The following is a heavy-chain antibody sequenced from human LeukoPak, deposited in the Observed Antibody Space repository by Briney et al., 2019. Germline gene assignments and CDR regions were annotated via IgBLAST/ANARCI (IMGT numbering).Heavy chain of an antibody. J-gene: IGHJ4*02. V-gene: IGHV3-74*01. CDR1: GFTFRSHW. CDR3: AKRNTMVRGGPCFDY. CDR2: IDGDESAT. Sequence: GGSLRLSCAASGFTFRSHWMHWVRQAPGKGLIWVSRIDGDESATYYGDSVKGRFTVSRDNSKDTLYLQMNDLRPDDTAIYYCAKRNTMVRGGPCFDYWGQGLLVTVSS. D-gene: IGHD3-10*01.